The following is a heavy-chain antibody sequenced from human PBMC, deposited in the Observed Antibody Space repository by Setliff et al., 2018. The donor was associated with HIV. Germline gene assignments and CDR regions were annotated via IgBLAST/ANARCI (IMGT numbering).Heavy chain of an antibody. D-gene: IGHD1-1*01. CDR2: VDPEDGET. V-gene: IGHV1-69-2*01. CDR1: GYTFTDYY. CDR3: ARGRASYNVLVY. Sequence: GASVKVSCKASGYTFTDYYMHWVQQAPGKGLEWMGRVDPEDGETIYAEKFQGRVTITADTSTDTAYMELSSLRSEDTAVYYCARGRASYNVLVYWGQGSLVTVSS. J-gene: IGHJ4*02.